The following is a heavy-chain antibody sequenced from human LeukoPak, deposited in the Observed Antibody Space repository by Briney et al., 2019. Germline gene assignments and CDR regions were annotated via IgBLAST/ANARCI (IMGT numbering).Heavy chain of an antibody. Sequence: GGSLRLSCAASGFTFSSYSMNWVRQAPGKGLEWVSYISSSSTVYYADSVKGRFTISRDNAKNSLYLQMNSLRAEDTAVYYCARDSVRGIAAAGTSYFDYWGQGTLVTVSS. J-gene: IGHJ4*02. CDR3: ARDSVRGIAAAGTSYFDY. D-gene: IGHD6-13*01. CDR2: ISSSSTV. CDR1: GFTFSSYS. V-gene: IGHV3-48*04.